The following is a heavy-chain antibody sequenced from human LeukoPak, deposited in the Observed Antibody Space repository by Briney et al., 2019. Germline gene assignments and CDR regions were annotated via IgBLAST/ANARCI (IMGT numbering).Heavy chain of an antibody. CDR3: AREGELGYCSSTSCYPADY. CDR2: IKQDGSEK. D-gene: IGHD2-2*01. CDR1: GFTFSSYW. Sequence: PGGSLRLSCAASGFTFSSYWMSWVREAPRKGLEWVANIKQDGSEKYYVDSVKGRFTISRDNAKNSLYLQMNSLRAEDTAVYYCAREGELGYCSSTSCYPADYWGQGTLVTVSS. V-gene: IGHV3-7*01. J-gene: IGHJ4*02.